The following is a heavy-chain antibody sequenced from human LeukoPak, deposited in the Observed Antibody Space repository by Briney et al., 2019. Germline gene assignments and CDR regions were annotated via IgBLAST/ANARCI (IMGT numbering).Heavy chain of an antibody. Sequence: GGSLRLSCAASGFTFSSYGMHWVRQAPGKGLEWVAVISYDGRNIHYPDSVKGRFTISRDISTDTLWLQMDSLRTEDTAVYYCAKGPLRGTAAAIDYWGQGTLVTVSS. J-gene: IGHJ4*02. CDR1: GFTFSSYG. CDR2: ISYDGRNI. V-gene: IGHV3-30*18. CDR3: AKGPLRGTAAAIDY. D-gene: IGHD2-2*01.